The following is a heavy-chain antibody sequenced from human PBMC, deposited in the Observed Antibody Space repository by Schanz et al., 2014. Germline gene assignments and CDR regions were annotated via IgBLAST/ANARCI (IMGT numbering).Heavy chain of an antibody. CDR1: GFTFENYA. CDR3: TADLWFGAVWGVW. D-gene: IGHD3-10*01. Sequence: EVQLVESGGGVVRPGGSLRLSCAASGFTFENYALTWVRQVPGKGLVWVSRIKSDGSSTSYADSVKGRFTISRDNAKNALYLQMNSLQAEDTAVYYCTADLWFGAVWGVWWGQGTLVTVSS. J-gene: IGHJ4*02. CDR2: IKSDGSST. V-gene: IGHV3-74*02.